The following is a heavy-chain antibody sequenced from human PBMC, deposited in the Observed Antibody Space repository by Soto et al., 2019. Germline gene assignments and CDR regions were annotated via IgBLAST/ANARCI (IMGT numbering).Heavy chain of an antibody. V-gene: IGHV1-24*01. CDR3: ATDTITGTYYFDY. J-gene: IGHJ4*02. Sequence: ASVKVSCKVSGYTLTELSMHWVRQAPGKGLEWMGGFDPEDGETIYAQKFQGRVTMTEDTSTDTAYMELSSLRSEDTAMYYCATDTITGTYYFDYWGQGTLVTVSS. CDR1: GYTLTELS. CDR2: FDPEDGET. D-gene: IGHD1-20*01.